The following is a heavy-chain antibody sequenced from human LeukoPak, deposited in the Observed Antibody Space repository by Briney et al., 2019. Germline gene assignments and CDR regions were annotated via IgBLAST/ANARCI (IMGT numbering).Heavy chain of an antibody. CDR1: GGSISSYY. V-gene: IGHV4-59*01. CDR3: ARDLGIAAAGDWFDP. CDR2: IYYSGST. D-gene: IGHD6-13*01. Sequence: PSETLSLTCTVSGGSISSYYWSWIRQPPGKGLEWIGYIYYSGSTNYNPSLKSRVTISVDTSKNQFSLKLSSVTAADTAVYYCARDLGIAAAGDWFDPWGQGTLVTVSS. J-gene: IGHJ5*02.